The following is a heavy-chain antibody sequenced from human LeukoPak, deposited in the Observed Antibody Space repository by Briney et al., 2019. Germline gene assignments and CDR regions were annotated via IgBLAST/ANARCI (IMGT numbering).Heavy chain of an antibody. V-gene: IGHV1-69*13. Sequence: ASVKVSCKASGGTFSSYAISWVRQAPGQGLEWMGGIIPIFGTANYAQKFQGRVTITADESTSTAYMELSSLRSEDTAVYYCARSRPSHYYFDYWGQGTLVTASS. CDR2: IIPIFGTA. J-gene: IGHJ4*02. CDR1: GGTFSSYA. CDR3: ARSRPSHYYFDY.